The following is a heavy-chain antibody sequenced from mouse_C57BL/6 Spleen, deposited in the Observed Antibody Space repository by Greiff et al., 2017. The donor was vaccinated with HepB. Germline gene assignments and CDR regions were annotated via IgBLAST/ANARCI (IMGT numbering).Heavy chain of an antibody. D-gene: IGHD2-4*01. CDR1: GYTFTSYW. CDR2: INPSSGYT. Sequence: QVQLKESGAELAKPGASVKLSCKASGYTFTSYWMHWVKQRPGQGLEWIGYINPSSGYTKYNQKFKDKATLTADKSSSTAYMQLSSLTYEDSAVYYCARNYDYDGGFPWFAYWGQGTLVTVSA. J-gene: IGHJ3*01. V-gene: IGHV1-7*01. CDR3: ARNYDYDGGFPWFAY.